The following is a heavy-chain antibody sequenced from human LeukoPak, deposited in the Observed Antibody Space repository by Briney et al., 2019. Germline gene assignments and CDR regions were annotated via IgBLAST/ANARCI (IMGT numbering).Heavy chain of an antibody. V-gene: IGHV1-2*02. CDR1: GYTFTGYY. D-gene: IGHD1-26*01. Sequence: GASVKVSCKASGYTFTGYYMHWVRQAPGQGLEWMGWINPNSGGTNYAQKFQGRVTMTRDTSISTAYMELSRLRSDDTAVYYCARGKSGSSYYFDYWGQGTLVTVSS. J-gene: IGHJ4*02. CDR3: ARGKSGSSYYFDY. CDR2: INPNSGGT.